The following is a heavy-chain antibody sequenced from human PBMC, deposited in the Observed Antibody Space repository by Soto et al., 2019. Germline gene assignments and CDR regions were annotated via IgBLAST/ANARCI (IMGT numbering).Heavy chain of an antibody. Sequence: GESLKISCQASGYSFTTYWISWVRQMPGKGLECMGRIDPTDSYTDYGPSFEGHVTMSVDRSINTAFLEWSSLKASDTAIYYCARADYSGYDWGGFDMWGQGTMVTVSS. D-gene: IGHD5-12*01. V-gene: IGHV5-10-1*01. CDR1: GYSFTTYW. CDR3: ARADYSGYDWGGFDM. CDR2: IDPTDSYT. J-gene: IGHJ3*02.